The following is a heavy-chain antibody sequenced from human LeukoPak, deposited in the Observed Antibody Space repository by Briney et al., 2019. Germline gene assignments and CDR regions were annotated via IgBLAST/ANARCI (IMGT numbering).Heavy chain of an antibody. V-gene: IGHV4-34*01. CDR2: INHSGST. D-gene: IGHD6-13*01. Sequence: PSETLSLTCAVYGGSFSGYYWSWIRQPPGKGLEWIGEINHSGSTNYNPSLKSRVTISVDTFKNQFSLKLSSVTAADTAVYYCASSSWALSYFDYWGQGTLVTVSS. J-gene: IGHJ4*02. CDR1: GGSFSGYY. CDR3: ASSSWALSYFDY.